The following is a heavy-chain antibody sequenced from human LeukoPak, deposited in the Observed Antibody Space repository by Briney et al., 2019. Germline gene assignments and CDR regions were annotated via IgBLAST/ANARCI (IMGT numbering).Heavy chain of an antibody. D-gene: IGHD2-2*01. CDR1: GFTFSSYG. CDR2: IWYDGSNK. CDR3: ARGYCSSTSCYPYYYYGMGV. Sequence: GGSLRLSCAASGFTFSSYGMHWVRQAPGKGLEWVAVIWYDGSNKYYADSVKGRFTISRDNSKNTLYLQMNSLRAEDTAVYYCARGYCSSTSCYPYYYYGMGVWGQGTTVTVSS. V-gene: IGHV3-33*01. J-gene: IGHJ6*02.